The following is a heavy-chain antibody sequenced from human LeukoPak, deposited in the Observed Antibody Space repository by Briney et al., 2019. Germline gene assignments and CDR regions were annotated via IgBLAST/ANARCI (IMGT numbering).Heavy chain of an antibody. CDR2: MNPNSGNT. D-gene: IGHD5-18*01. V-gene: IGHV1-8*02. J-gene: IGHJ4*02. Sequence: ASVKVSCKASGYTFTNSDINWVRQATGQGLEWMGWMNPNSGNTGYAQKFQGRVTMTRDMSTSTVYMELSSLRSEDTGVHYCAREGGDTPMVKFDSWGQGTLVTVSS. CDR3: AREGGDTPMVKFDS. CDR1: GYTFTNSD.